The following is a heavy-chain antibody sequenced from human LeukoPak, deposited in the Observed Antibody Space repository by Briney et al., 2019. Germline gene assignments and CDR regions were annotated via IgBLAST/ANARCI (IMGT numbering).Heavy chain of an antibody. Sequence: GGSLRLSCAASGFTFSSYWMHWVRQAPGKGLVWVSRISSEGGTTNYADSVKGRFTISRDNAKNTLYLQMNSLGAEDTAVYYCARIIVAYTGVDYWGQGTLVTVSS. CDR3: ARIIVAYTGVDY. J-gene: IGHJ4*02. V-gene: IGHV3-74*01. D-gene: IGHD5-12*01. CDR2: ISSEGGTT. CDR1: GFTFSSYW.